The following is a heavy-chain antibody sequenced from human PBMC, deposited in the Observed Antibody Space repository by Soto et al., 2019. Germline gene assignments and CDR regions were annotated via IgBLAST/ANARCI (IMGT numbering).Heavy chain of an antibody. CDR1: VFTVSCYG. CDR2: LGCDGGNK. V-gene: IGHV3-33*01. J-gene: IGHJ4*02. Sequence: GGSLRLSCEASVFTVSCYGMHWVRQAPGKWLEWLAVLGCDGGNKXXAESVKGRXTISRYNSKNAXYLQMXSLRAEDTSVYYCASNPGSSRPGWAQGTLVTVSS. CDR3: ASNPGSSRPG. D-gene: IGHD6-13*01.